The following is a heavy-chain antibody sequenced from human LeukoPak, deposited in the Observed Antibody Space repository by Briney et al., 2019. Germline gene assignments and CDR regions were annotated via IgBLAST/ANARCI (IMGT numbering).Heavy chain of an antibody. V-gene: IGHV3-7*01. CDR1: GFTFSSYW. CDR3: ARDFDHYYYGSGSYYSSALH. D-gene: IGHD3-10*01. CDR2: IKQDGSEK. J-gene: IGHJ4*02. Sequence: QSGGSLRLSCAASGFTFSSYWMSWVRQAPGKELEWVANIKQDGSEKYYVDSVKGRFTISRDNAKNSLYLQMNSLRAEDTAVYYCARDFDHYYYGSGSYYSSALHWGQGTLVTVSS.